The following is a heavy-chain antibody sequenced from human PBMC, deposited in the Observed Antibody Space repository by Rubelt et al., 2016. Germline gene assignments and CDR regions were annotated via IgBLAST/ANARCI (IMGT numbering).Heavy chain of an antibody. CDR2: INHSGST. Sequence: QVQLQQWGAGLLKPSETLSLTCAVYGGSFSGYYWSWIRQPPGKGLEWIGEINHSGSTNYNPSLKSRVTISVDTSKNQFSLKLSSVTAADTAVYYCARGRPVPAGNYFDYWGQGTLVTVSS. J-gene: IGHJ4*02. CDR1: GGSFSGYY. V-gene: IGHV4-34*01. D-gene: IGHD2-2*01. CDR3: ARGRPVPAGNYFDY.